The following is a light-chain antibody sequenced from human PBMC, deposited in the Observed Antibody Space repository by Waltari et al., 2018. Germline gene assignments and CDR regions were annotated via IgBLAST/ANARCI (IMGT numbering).Light chain of an antibody. CDR2: EVN. J-gene: IGLJ1*01. CDR1: SSDIGGYNF. V-gene: IGLV2-8*01. CDR3: TSYAGSINPYV. Sequence: QSALTQPPSASGSPGQSVTISCTGSSSDIGGYNFVPWYQQHPGKAPKLLIYEVNKRPSGVPDRFSGSKSGNTASLTVSGLQAEDEADYYCTSYAGSINPYVFGTGTEVTVL.